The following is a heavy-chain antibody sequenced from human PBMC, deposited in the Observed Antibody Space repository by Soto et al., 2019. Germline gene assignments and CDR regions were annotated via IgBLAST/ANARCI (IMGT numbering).Heavy chain of an antibody. CDR2: INREGTT. CDR1: GGTFGGYS. D-gene: IGHD3-9*01. V-gene: IGHV4-34*01. CDR3: ARGIRYFPI. J-gene: IGHJ3*02. Sequence: QVQIEQGGAGLLKASETLSLTCAVSGGTFGGYSWSWIRQSAGKGLEWSGEINREGTTYYNPSLRSRLSMSIDTAKYRFYLTVTSVTAADTAVDYCARGIRYFPIWGHGTVVAVSA.